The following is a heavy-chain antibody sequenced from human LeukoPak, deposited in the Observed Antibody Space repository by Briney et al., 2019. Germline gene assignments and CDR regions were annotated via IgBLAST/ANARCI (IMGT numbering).Heavy chain of an antibody. CDR1: GGSISSYY. J-gene: IGHJ5*02. D-gene: IGHD3-3*01. V-gene: IGHV4-4*07. CDR3: ARDSQYYDFWSGYSFWFDP. Sequence: PSETLSLTCTVSGGSISSYYWSWIRRPAGKGLEWIGRIYTSGSTNYNPSLKSRVTMSVDTSKNQFSLKLSSVTAADTAVYYCARDSQYYDFWSGYSFWFDPWGQGTLVTVSS. CDR2: IYTSGST.